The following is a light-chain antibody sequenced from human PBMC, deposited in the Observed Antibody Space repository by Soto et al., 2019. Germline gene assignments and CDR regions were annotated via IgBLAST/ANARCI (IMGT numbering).Light chain of an antibody. J-gene: IGKJ5*01. CDR1: QGISSH. CDR3: QQVNSFPST. Sequence: IQLTQSPSSLSASVGDRVTITCRASQGISSHLAWYQQKPGKAPKLLIYTASTLQTGVPSRFSGGGSGTDFTLSLSSLQPEDSATYYCQQVNSFPSTFGQGTLLEIK. V-gene: IGKV1-9*01. CDR2: TAS.